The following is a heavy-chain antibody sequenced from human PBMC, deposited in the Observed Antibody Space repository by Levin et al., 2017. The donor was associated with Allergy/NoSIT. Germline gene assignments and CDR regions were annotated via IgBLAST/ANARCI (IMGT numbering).Heavy chain of an antibody. CDR2: ISRSGDST. Sequence: LSLTCAASGFTFRNYGMTWVRQAPGKGLEWVSAISRSGDSTDYADSVNGRFTISRDNSKNTLYLQMNSLRPEDTALYYCTRGSTAPDYWGQGTLVAVST. V-gene: IGHV3-23*01. J-gene: IGHJ4*02. D-gene: IGHD3-16*01. CDR3: TRGSTAPDY. CDR1: GFTFRNYG.